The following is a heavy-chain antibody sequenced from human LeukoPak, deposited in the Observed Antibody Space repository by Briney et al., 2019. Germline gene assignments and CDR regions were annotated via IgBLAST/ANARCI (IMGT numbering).Heavy chain of an antibody. V-gene: IGHV3-21*01. D-gene: IGHD2-15*01. Sequence: GGSLRLSCAASGFTFSSYSMNWVRQAPGKGLEWVSSISSSSSYIYYADSVKGRFTISRDNAKNSLYLQMNSLRAEDTAVYYCARGSCSGGSCYYFDYWGQGTLVTVSS. CDR2: ISSSSSYI. CDR3: ARGSCSGGSCYYFDY. J-gene: IGHJ4*02. CDR1: GFTFSSYS.